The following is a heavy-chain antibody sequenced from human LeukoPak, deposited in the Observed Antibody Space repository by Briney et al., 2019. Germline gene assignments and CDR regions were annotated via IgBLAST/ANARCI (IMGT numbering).Heavy chain of an antibody. CDR1: GGSISSGGYY. Sequence: SETLSLTCTVSGGSISSGGYYWSWLPPHPGQGLEWIGNIYYSGSTYYNPSLKSRVTISVDTSKNQFSLKLSSVTAADTAVYYCASGGYSSSWYGEYWFDPWGQGTLVTVSS. V-gene: IGHV4-31*03. J-gene: IGHJ5*02. CDR3: ASGGYSSSWYGEYWFDP. CDR2: IYYSGST. D-gene: IGHD6-13*01.